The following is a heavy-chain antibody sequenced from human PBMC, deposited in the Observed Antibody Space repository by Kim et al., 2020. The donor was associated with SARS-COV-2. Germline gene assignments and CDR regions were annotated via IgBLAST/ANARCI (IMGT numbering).Heavy chain of an antibody. CDR2: IYHSGTT. Sequence: SETLSLTCNVSGYSISEGYYWGWIRQTPGQGLEWIGSIYHSGTTYYNPSLKSRISLSVNTSKNQFSLKLSSVTAAETAKYYCARDDPVLRYFEAWGQWKMVTVSS. D-gene: IGHD3-9*01. CDR3: ARDDPVLRYFEA. CDR1: GYSISEGYY. V-gene: IGHV4-38-2*02. J-gene: IGHJ3*01.